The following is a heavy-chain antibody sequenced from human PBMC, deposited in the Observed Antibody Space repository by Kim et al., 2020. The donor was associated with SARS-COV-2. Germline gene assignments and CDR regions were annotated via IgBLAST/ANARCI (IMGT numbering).Heavy chain of an antibody. CDR3: AKVDRRHSSGWTPLDY. D-gene: IGHD6-19*01. J-gene: IGHJ4*02. Sequence: GGSLRLSCAASGFTFSSYAMSWVRQAPGKGLEWVSAISGSGGSTYYADSVKGRFTISRDNSKNTLYLQMNSLRAEDTAVYYCAKVDRRHSSGWTPLDYWGQGTLVTVSS. CDR1: GFTFSSYA. CDR2: ISGSGGST. V-gene: IGHV3-23*01.